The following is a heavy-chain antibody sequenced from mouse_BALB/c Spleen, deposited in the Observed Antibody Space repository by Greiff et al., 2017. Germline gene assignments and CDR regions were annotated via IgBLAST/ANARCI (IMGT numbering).Heavy chain of an antibody. CDR2: ISSGGSYT. CDR3: TRDGGTTATNYFDY. CDR1: GFTFSSYT. J-gene: IGHJ2*01. Sequence: EVKLVESGGGLVKPGGSLKLSCAASGFTFSSYTMSWVRQTPEKRLEWVATISSGGSYTCYPDSVKGRFTISRDNAKNTLYLQMSSLKSEDTAMYYCTRDGGTTATNYFDYWGQGTTLTVSS. V-gene: IGHV5-6-4*01. D-gene: IGHD1-2*01.